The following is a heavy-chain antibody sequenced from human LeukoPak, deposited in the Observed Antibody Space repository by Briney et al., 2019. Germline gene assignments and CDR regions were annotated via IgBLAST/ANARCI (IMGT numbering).Heavy chain of an antibody. V-gene: IGHV3-23*01. J-gene: IGHJ4*02. D-gene: IGHD4-17*01. CDR3: AKDNYGGIFAS. Sequence: GGSLRLSCAASGFTFNNYPMSWVRQAPGKGLEWISVISGSSVDIAYAKYVKGRFTISRDNSRNTLYLQMSSLRPEDTALYFCAKDNYGGIFASWGQGTLVTVSS. CDR1: GFTFNNYP. CDR2: ISGSSVDI.